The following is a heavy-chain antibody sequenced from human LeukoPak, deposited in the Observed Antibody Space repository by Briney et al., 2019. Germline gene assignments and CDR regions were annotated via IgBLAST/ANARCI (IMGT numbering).Heavy chain of an antibody. Sequence: ASVKVSCKASGYTFTNHGISWVRQAPGQGLEWMGWIRVKDGHTDYAQNYQGRVTMTTDTSTSTAYMELRSLRSDDTALYYCAREPYYDFWSGFRDYWGQGTLVTVSS. CDR1: GYTFTNHG. V-gene: IGHV1-18*01. CDR2: IRVKDGHT. D-gene: IGHD3-3*01. CDR3: AREPYYDFWSGFRDY. J-gene: IGHJ4*02.